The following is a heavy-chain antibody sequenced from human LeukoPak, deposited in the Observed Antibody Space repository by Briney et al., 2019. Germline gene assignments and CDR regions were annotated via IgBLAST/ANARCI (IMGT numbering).Heavy chain of an antibody. V-gene: IGHV4-59*01. D-gene: IGHD3-10*01. CDR1: GGSISSYY. J-gene: IGHJ4*02. CDR3: TRGYSGSGSYYYYFDY. CDR2: IYYSGST. Sequence: PSETLSLTCTVSGGSISSYYWSWVRQPPGKGLEWVGYIYYSGSTNYNPSLKSRVTISVDTSKNQFSLKLSSVTAADTAVYYCTRGYSGSGSYYYYFDYWGQGTLVTVSS.